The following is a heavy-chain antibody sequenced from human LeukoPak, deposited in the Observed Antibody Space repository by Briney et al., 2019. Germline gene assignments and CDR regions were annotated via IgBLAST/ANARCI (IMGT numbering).Heavy chain of an antibody. CDR3: VRYNYGSGGPLDY. J-gene: IGHJ4*02. Sequence: GGSLRLSCAASGFTFSSYGMHWVRQAPGKGLEWVAVIWYDGSNKYYADSVKGRFTISRDNSKNTLELQMDGLRAEDTALYYCVRYNYGSGGPLDYWGQGTLVTVSS. CDR1: GFTFSSYG. V-gene: IGHV3-33*01. D-gene: IGHD3-10*01. CDR2: IWYDGSNK.